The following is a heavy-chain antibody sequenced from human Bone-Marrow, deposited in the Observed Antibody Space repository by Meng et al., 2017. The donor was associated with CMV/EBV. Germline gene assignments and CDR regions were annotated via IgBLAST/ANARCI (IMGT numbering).Heavy chain of an antibody. Sequence: SETLSLTCTVSGGSISKTNSYWGWIRQPPGKGLEWIGIISYSGSTYYNPSLKSRVTISVDTSKNQFSLNLNSVTAADTAVYYCAKNVVGGWFDPWGQGTLVTSPQ. CDR3: AKNVVGGWFDP. V-gene: IGHV4-39*01. CDR2: ISYSGST. CDR1: GGSISKTNSY. D-gene: IGHD2-2*01. J-gene: IGHJ5*02.